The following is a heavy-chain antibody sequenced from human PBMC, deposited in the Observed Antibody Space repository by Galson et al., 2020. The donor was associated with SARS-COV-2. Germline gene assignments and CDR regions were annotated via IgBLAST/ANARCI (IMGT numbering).Heavy chain of an antibody. J-gene: IGHJ6*02. CDR3: ARAGGGSYYYGMDV. V-gene: IGHV3-30*04. Sequence: QAGGSLRLSCAASGFTFSSYAMHWVRQAPGKGLEWVAVISYDGSNKYYADSVKGRFTISRDNSKNTRYLQMNSLRAEDTAVYYCARAGGGSYYYGMDVWGQGTTVTVSS. CDR2: ISYDGSNK. CDR1: GFTFSSYA. D-gene: IGHD1-26*01.